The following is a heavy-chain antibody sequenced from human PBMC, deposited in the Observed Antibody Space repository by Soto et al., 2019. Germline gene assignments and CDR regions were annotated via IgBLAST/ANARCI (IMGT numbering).Heavy chain of an antibody. CDR1: GFTFSAYY. Sequence: GGSLRLSCAASGFTFSAYYMNWVRQAPGKGLDWVSSIAENGVGTYYADSVKGRFTISRDNSKNTLYLQMNSLTAEDTAVYYCARRTSSSKNFDYWGQGALVTVSS. J-gene: IGHJ4*02. V-gene: IGHV3-23*01. CDR2: IAENGVGT. D-gene: IGHD6-6*01. CDR3: ARRTSSSKNFDY.